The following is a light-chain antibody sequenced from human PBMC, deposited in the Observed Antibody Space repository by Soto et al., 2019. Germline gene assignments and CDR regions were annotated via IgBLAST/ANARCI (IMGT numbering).Light chain of an antibody. Sequence: QSALTQPASVSGSPGQSITISCTGTISDIGDYNYVSWYQQHPGKAPKLLIYEVSNRPSGVSTRFSGSKSGTTASLTISGLQPEDESDYYCCSYTSTSGRIFGTGTKLTVL. CDR3: CSYTSTSGRI. V-gene: IGLV2-14*01. CDR1: ISDIGDYNY. J-gene: IGLJ1*01. CDR2: EVS.